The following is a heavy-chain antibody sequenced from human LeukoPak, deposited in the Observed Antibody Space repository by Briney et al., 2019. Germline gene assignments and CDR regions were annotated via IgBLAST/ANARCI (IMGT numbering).Heavy chain of an antibody. J-gene: IGHJ4*02. CDR3: ARTVYYFDY. V-gene: IGHV4-39*01. D-gene: IGHD2-8*02. CDR1: GGSISSSGYY. Sequence: SETLSLTCTVTGGSISSSGYYWGWIRQPPGTGLEWIGSIYYSGSTYYNPSLKSRVTISVDTSKNQFSLKLSSVTAADTAVYYCARTVYYFDYWGQGTLVTVSS. CDR2: IYYSGST.